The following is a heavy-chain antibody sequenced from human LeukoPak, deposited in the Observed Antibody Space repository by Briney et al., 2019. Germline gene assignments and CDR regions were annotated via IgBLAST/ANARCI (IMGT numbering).Heavy chain of an antibody. V-gene: IGHV3-48*03. CDR3: ARRDYGDYAGAFDI. CDR1: GFTSSSYE. CDR2: ISSSGSNR. D-gene: IGHD4-17*01. Sequence: GGSLRPSCAASGFTSSSYEMNWVRQAPGKGLEWVSYISSSGSNRYHADSVKGRFTISRDSAKSSLYLQMNSLRAEDTAVYYCARRDYGDYAGAFDIWGQGTLVTVSS. J-gene: IGHJ3*02.